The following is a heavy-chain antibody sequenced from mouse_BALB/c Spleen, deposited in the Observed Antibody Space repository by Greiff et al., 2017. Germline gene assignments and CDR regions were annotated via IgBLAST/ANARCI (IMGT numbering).Heavy chain of an antibody. CDR3: ARERGLITTVVHYYFDY. D-gene: IGHD1-1*01. CDR2: ISCYNGAT. Sequence: LVKTGASVKISCKASGYSFTGYYMHWVKQSHGKSLEWIGYISCYNGATSYNQKFKGKATFTVDTSSSTAYMQFNSLTSEDSAVYYCARERGLITTVVHYYFDYWGQGTTLTVSS. V-gene: IGHV1S34*01. CDR1: GYSFTGYY. J-gene: IGHJ2*01.